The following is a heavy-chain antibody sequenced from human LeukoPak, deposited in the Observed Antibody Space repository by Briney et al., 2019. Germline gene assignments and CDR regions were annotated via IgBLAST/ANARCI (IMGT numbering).Heavy chain of an antibody. D-gene: IGHD1-26*01. CDR3: ARVGSQWEVVDH. V-gene: IGHV4-30-4*01. CDR1: GGSISSGDYY. J-gene: IGHJ4*02. CDR2: IYYSGST. Sequence: PSETLSLTCTVSGGSISSGDYYWSWIRQPPGKGLEWIGYIYYSGSTYYNPSLKSRVTISVDTSRNRFSLRLSSVTAADTAVYYCARVGSQWEVVDHWGQGTLVTVSS.